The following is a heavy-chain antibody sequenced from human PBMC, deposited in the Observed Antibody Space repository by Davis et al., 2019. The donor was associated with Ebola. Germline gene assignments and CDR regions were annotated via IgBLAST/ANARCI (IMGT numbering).Heavy chain of an antibody. Sequence: GSLKISCAASGFTFSDYYMSWIRQAPGKGLEWVSYISSSGRTIYYADSVKGRFTISRDNAKNSLYLQMNSLRAEDTAVYYCARDLVYFPRTYYYGMDVWGQGTTVTVSS. V-gene: IGHV3-11*01. J-gene: IGHJ6*02. CDR3: ARDLVYFPRTYYYGMDV. D-gene: IGHD2/OR15-2a*01. CDR1: GFTFSDYY. CDR2: ISSSGRTI.